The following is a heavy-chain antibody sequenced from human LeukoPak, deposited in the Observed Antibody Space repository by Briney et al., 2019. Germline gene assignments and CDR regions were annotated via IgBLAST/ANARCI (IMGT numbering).Heavy chain of an antibody. CDR2: IGWNSGSI. CDR1: GFTFDDYA. D-gene: IGHD5-24*01. J-gene: IGHJ4*02. Sequence: GGSLRLSCAASGFTFDDYAMHWVRQAPGKGLEWVSTIGWNSGSIGYADSVKGRFTISRDNAKNSLYLQMSSLRAEDTAFYYCAKDGRWLQLEYYFDYWGQGTLVTVSS. CDR3: AKDGRWLQLEYYFDY. V-gene: IGHV3-9*01.